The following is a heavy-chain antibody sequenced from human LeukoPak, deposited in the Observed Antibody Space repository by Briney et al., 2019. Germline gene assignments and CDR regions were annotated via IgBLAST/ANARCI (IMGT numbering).Heavy chain of an antibody. CDR2: INHSGST. D-gene: IGHD3-22*01. V-gene: IGHV4-34*01. CDR1: GGSFSGYY. Sequence: SETLSLTCAVYGGSFSGYYWSWIRQPPGKGLEWIGEINHSGSTNYNPSLKSRVTISVDTSKNQFSLKLSSVTAADTAVYYCARGYPYYYDSSGYYGGFQHWGQGTLVTVSS. CDR3: ARGYPYYYDSSGYYGGFQH. J-gene: IGHJ1*01.